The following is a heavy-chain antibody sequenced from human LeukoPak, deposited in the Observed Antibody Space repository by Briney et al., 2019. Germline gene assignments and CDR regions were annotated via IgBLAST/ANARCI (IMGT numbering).Heavy chain of an antibody. D-gene: IGHD1/OR15-1a*01. CDR1: GFTFDDYA. CDR2: ISWNSGSI. Sequence: GGSLRLSCAASGFTFDDYAMHWVRQAPGKGLELVSGISWNSGSIGYADSVKGRFTISRDNAKNSLYLQMNSLRAEDTALYYCAKGSGRTIFSRGDAFDIWGQGTMVTVSS. CDR3: AKGSGRTIFSRGDAFDI. V-gene: IGHV3-9*01. J-gene: IGHJ3*02.